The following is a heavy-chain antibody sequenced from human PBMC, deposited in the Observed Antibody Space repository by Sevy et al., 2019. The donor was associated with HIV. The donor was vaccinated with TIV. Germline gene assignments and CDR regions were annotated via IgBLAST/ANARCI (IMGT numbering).Heavy chain of an antibody. CDR1: GYSFTSHW. D-gene: IGHD3-22*01. V-gene: IGHV5-51*01. CDR3: ATSGSGYFVSSGYYIY. J-gene: IGHJ4*02. Sequence: GESLKISCEGSGYSFTSHWIGWVRHMPGKGLEWMGIIYPDDSETKYSPSFQGQVTFSADKSISTAYLQWSSLKASDTAMYYCATSGSGYFVSSGYYIYWGQGTMVTVSS. CDR2: IYPDDSET.